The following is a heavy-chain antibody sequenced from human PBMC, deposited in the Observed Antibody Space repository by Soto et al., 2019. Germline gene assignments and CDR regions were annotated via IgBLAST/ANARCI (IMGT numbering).Heavy chain of an antibody. CDR3: ARDLKSKGGSTVMAYYGMDV. V-gene: IGHV3-11*06. CDR2: ISSSSSYT. D-gene: IGHD3-10*01. Sequence: GGSLRLSCAASGFTFSYYYMSWIRQAPGKGLEWVSYISSSSSYTNYADSVKGRFTISRDNAKNSLYLQMNSLRAEDTAVYYCARDLKSKGGSTVMAYYGMDVWGQGTTVTVSS. CDR1: GFTFSYYY. J-gene: IGHJ6*02.